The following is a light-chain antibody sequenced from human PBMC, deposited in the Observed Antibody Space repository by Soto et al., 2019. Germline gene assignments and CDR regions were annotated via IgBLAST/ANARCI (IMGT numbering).Light chain of an antibody. CDR3: QQYNNWPPIT. J-gene: IGKJ5*01. V-gene: IGKV3-15*01. CDR1: QTSGSP. CDR2: SAS. Sequence: IVKTQSPDTLSLSPGARATLSCRASQTSGSPVAWYQQKAGQAPRLLIYSASTRGTGIPARFSGSGSGTEFTLTISSLQSEDFAVYYCQQYNNWPPITFGQGTRLDIK.